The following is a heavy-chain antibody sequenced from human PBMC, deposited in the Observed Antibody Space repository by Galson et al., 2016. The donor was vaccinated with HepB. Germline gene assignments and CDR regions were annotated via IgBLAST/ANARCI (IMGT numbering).Heavy chain of an antibody. J-gene: IGHJ4*02. CDR1: GYAFDNYA. CDR3: ARDGAAPYQQPLMYFEY. D-gene: IGHD2-2*01. CDR2: VSAYNGDT. V-gene: IGHV1-18*01. Sequence: SVKVSCKASGYAFDNYAINWLRQAPGQGLEWVGWVSAYNGDTKVSQKFHGRVTMTTDTSTTTAFMELGSLTSDDTAVYYCARDGAAPYQQPLMYFEYWGQGTLVTVSS.